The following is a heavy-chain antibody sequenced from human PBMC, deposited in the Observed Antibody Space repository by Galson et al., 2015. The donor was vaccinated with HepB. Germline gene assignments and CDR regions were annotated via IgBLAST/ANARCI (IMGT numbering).Heavy chain of an antibody. D-gene: IGHD2/OR15-2a*01. CDR2: TNQDGSKT. J-gene: IGHJ4*02. CDR1: GFDFNTYW. CDR3: AREAASRPLSCTTNSPGDY. Sequence: SLRLSCAASGFDFNTYWMTWVRQTPGKELEWVANTNQDGSKTFYVDSVRGRFTISRDNAKNLLFLQMDSLRAEDTAVYYCAREAASRPLSCTTNSPGDYWGQGTLVTVSS. V-gene: IGHV3-7*03.